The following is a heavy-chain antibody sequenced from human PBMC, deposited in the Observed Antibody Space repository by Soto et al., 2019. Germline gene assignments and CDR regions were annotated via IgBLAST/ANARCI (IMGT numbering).Heavy chain of an antibody. D-gene: IGHD3-10*01. CDR2: IYWDNDK. J-gene: IGHJ1*01. Sequence: QITLKESGPTLVKPTQTLTLTCSFSGFSLSTTGVGVGWIRQSPGKALEWLAIIYWDNDKRYSPSLKSRVINTQDPSKNPGVPTVTHNDPVGKGPYFCASSIRFGGVHWGQGGLV. CDR3: ASSIRFGGVH. CDR1: GFSLSTTGVG. V-gene: IGHV2-5*02.